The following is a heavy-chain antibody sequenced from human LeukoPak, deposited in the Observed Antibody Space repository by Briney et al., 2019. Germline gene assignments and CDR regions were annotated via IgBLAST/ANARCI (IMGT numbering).Heavy chain of an antibody. Sequence: GGSLRLSCAASGFTFSRYWMHWVRQGPGKGLVWVSRINTDGSSTSYADSVKGRFTISRDNAKNTLYLQMNSLRAEDTAVYYCARGGVTTMTLRDLWLDYWGQGTLVTVSS. CDR3: ARGGVTTMTLRDLWLDY. V-gene: IGHV3-74*01. D-gene: IGHD4-17*01. CDR1: GFTFSRYW. CDR2: INTDGSST. J-gene: IGHJ4*02.